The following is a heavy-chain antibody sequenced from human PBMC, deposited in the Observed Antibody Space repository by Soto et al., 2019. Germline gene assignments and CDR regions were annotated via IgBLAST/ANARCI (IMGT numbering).Heavy chain of an antibody. CDR1: GFTFSSYA. V-gene: IGHV3-30-3*01. Sequence: QVQLVESGGGVVQPGRSLRLSCAASGFTFSSYAMHWVRQAPGKGLEWVAVISYDGSNKYYADSVKGRFTISRDNSKNTLYLQMNSLRAEDTAVYYCARVSIVATISPHDFDYWGQGTLVTVSS. J-gene: IGHJ4*02. CDR2: ISYDGSNK. D-gene: IGHD5-12*01. CDR3: ARVSIVATISPHDFDY.